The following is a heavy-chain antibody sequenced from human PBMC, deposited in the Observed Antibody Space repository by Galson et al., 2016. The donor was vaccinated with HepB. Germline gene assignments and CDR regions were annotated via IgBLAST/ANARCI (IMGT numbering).Heavy chain of an antibody. V-gene: IGHV4-4*07. D-gene: IGHD6-6*01. Sequence: ETLSLTCTVSGGSMNGYFWHWIRQSAGKGLEWIGRIYFTGAANYNPSLKSRVTMSVDMSKNQFSLRLTSVTAADPAVYFCAREGVAIAALDFWGQGTPVPVSS. CDR2: IYFTGAA. CDR1: GGSMNGYF. J-gene: IGHJ4*02. CDR3: AREGVAIAALDF.